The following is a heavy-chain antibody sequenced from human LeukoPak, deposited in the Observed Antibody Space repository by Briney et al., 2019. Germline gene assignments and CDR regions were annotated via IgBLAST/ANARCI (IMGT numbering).Heavy chain of an antibody. V-gene: IGHV3-23*01. CDR1: GFTFSSYA. CDR2: ISGSGGST. CDR3: ARPVGSGWRFYFAN. D-gene: IGHD6-19*01. Sequence: GGSLRLSCAASGFTFSSYAMSWVRQAPGKGLEWVSTISGSGVLAISGSGGSTHYADSVKGRFTISRDNSKNTLYLQMNTLGAEDTAVYYCARPVGSGWRFYFANWGQGALVTVSS. J-gene: IGHJ4*02.